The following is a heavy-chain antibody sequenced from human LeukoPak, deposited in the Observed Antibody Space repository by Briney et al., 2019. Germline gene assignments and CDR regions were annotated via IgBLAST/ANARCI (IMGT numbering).Heavy chain of an antibody. CDR3: ASDGTAAGLYFDL. D-gene: IGHD6-13*01. V-gene: IGHV3-7*01. CDR1: GFTFTDYW. CDR2: IRQDGSEK. J-gene: IGHJ4*01. Sequence: PGGSLRLSCEVSGFTFTDYWMNWVRQAPGKGPEWVASIRQDGSEKTYVDSVKGRFTISRDNTKNSLSLQLNALRAEDTAVYYCASDGTAAGLYFDLWGQGTLVTVSS.